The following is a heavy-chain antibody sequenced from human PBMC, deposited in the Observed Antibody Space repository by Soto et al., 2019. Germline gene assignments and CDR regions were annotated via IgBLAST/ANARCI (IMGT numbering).Heavy chain of an antibody. CDR1: GGSFSDYY. D-gene: IGHD3-3*01. V-gene: IGHV4-34*01. Sequence: SETLSLTCAVYGGSFSDYYWTWIRQPPGEGLEWIGEINHSGSTNYNPSLKSRVTISVDTSKNQFSLKLSSVTAADTAVYYCARGLKGIFGVVTTYHYFYMDVWGKGTTVTVSS. J-gene: IGHJ6*03. CDR2: INHSGST. CDR3: ARGLKGIFGVVTTYHYFYMDV.